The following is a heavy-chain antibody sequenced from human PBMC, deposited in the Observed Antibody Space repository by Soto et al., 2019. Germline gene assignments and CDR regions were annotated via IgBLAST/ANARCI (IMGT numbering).Heavy chain of an antibody. V-gene: IGHV4-59*08. J-gene: IGHJ6*03. CDR2: IYYSGST. D-gene: IGHD6-13*01. CDR3: ARQGIASQWGYYYMDV. CDR1: GGSISSYY. Sequence: PSETLSLTCTVSGGSISSYYWSWIRQPPGKGLEWIGYIYYSGSTNYNPSLKSRVTISVDTSKNQFSLKLSSVTAADTAVYYCARQGIASQWGYYYMDVWGNGTTVTVSS.